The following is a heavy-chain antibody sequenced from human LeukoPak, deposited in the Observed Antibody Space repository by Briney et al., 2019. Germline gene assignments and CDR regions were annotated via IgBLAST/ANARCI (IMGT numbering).Heavy chain of an antibody. V-gene: IGHV3-11*01. CDR1: GFTFSDHY. CDR3: ARSVWVPAAYYFDC. D-gene: IGHD2-2*01. J-gene: IGHJ4*02. Sequence: PGGSLRLSCAASGFTFSDHYMSWIRQAPGKGLECISYISSFGSPIYYADSVKGRFTISRDNAKNSLYLQMNSLRAEDTAVYYCARSVWVPAAYYFDCWGQGTLVTVSS. CDR2: ISSFGSPI.